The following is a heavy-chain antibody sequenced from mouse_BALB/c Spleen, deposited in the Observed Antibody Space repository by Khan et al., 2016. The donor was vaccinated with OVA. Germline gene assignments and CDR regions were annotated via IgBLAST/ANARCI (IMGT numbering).Heavy chain of an antibody. CDR3: TRDRMDY. V-gene: IGHV1-7*01. J-gene: IGHJ2*01. CDR2: INPTSGYT. Sequence: QVQLQQPGAELAKPGASVKMSCKASGYTFTTYWMHWVKQRPGQGLEWIGYINPTSGYTDYNEKFKDRATLSADKSSSTAYMQLSSLTSEDSAVYYCTRDRMDYWGQGTTLTVSS. CDR1: GYTFTTYW.